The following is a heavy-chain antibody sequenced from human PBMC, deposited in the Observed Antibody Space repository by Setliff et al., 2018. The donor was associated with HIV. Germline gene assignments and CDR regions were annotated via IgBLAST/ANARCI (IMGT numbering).Heavy chain of an antibody. J-gene: IGHJ4*02. V-gene: IGHV1-18*01. CDR3: ARDVGRDCYCFDH. CDR2: ISAHNGRI. Sequence: GASVKVSCKASGYTVSDYGISWVRQAPGQGLEWMGWISAHNGRINYAQKFQGRVTMTTDRSTSTAYMELRSLRSDDTAVYYCARDVGRDCYCFDHWGQGTLVTVSS. D-gene: IGHD2-21*01. CDR1: GYTVSDYG.